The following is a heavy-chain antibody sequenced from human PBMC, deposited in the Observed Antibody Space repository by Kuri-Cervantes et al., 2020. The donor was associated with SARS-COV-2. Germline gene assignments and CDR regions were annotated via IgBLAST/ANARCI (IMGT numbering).Heavy chain of an antibody. CDR1: GFTFSTYS. V-gene: IGHV3-21*01. CDR3: ASPIYCSSTSCYLGRSHDAFDI. D-gene: IGHD2-2*01. Sequence: GGSLRLSCEAPGFTFSTYSMNWVRQAPGKGLQWVASTSSSGSYIHYADSVRGRFTISRDNAKDSVYLQMNSLRAEDTAVYYCASPIYCSSTSCYLGRSHDAFDIWGQGTMVTVSS. CDR2: TSSSGSYI. J-gene: IGHJ3*02.